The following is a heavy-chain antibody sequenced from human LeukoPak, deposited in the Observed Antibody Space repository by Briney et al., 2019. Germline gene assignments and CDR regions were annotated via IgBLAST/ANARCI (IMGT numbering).Heavy chain of an antibody. CDR2: INPNSGGT. D-gene: IGHD4-17*01. V-gene: IGHV1-2*02. CDR3: ARDGYGDYLEYFDS. Sequence: ASVKVSCKASGYTFTGYYMHWVRQAPGQGPEWMGWINPNSGGTNYAQKFQGGVTMTRDTSISTAYMELSRLRSDDTAVYYCARDGYGDYLEYFDSWGQGTLVTVSS. J-gene: IGHJ4*02. CDR1: GYTFTGYY.